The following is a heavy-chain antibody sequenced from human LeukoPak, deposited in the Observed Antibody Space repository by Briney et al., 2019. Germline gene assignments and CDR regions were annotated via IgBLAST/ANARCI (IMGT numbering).Heavy chain of an antibody. CDR1: GDSVSSNTAS. CDR3: ARDSRSMDPHSSGWLDFDY. D-gene: IGHD6-19*01. CDR2: TYYRSKWYN. J-gene: IGHJ4*02. Sequence: SQTLSLTCAISGDSVSSNTASWNWITQSPSGGLEWLGRTYYRSKWYNEYAVSVKGRITINPDTSRNQFSLKLSSVTAADTAVYYCARDSRSMDPHSSGWLDFDYWGQGTLVTVSS. V-gene: IGHV6-1*01.